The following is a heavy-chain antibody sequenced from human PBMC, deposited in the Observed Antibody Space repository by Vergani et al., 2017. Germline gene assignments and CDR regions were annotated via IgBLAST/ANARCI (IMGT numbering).Heavy chain of an antibody. D-gene: IGHD2-8*01. J-gene: IGHJ6*02. Sequence: QVQLQQWGAGLLKPSETLSLTCAVYGGSFSGYYWSWIRQPPGKGLEWIGEINHSGSTNYNPSLKSRVTISVDTSKNEFSLKLSSVTAADTSVYYCARAPSQYCTNVVCYSCTHYYYYGMDVWGQGTTVTVSS. V-gene: IGHV4-34*01. CDR1: GGSFSGYY. CDR3: ARAPSQYCTNVVCYSCTHYYYYGMDV. CDR2: INHSGST.